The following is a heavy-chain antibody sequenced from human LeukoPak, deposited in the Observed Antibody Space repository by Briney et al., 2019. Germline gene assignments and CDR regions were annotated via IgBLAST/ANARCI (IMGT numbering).Heavy chain of an antibody. CDR3: ARGSYGSGELNWFDP. CDR1: GFTFSSYD. V-gene: IGHV3-13*01. J-gene: IGHJ5*02. Sequence: GGSLRLSCAASGFTFSSYDMHWVRQATGKGLEWVSAIGTAGDTYYPGSVKGRFTISRENAKNSLYLQMNSLRAGDTAVHYCARGSYGSGELNWFDPWGQGTLVTVSS. D-gene: IGHD3-10*01. CDR2: IGTAGDT.